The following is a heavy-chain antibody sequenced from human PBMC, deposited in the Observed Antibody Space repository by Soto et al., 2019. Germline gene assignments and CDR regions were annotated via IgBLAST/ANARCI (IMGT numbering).Heavy chain of an antibody. CDR1: GFTFSSYG. CDR2: SSATGAGT. CDR3: AKDRRAGGNYGLYADF. V-gene: IGHV3-23*01. Sequence: EVQLLESGGGLVQPGGSLRLSCAASGFTFSSYGMTWVRQAPGKGLEWVSFSSATGAGTYYADSVKGRLTNSRDNSKNTLYLQMTRLRADDTAVYYCAKDRRAGGNYGLYADFWGQGALVIVSS. J-gene: IGHJ4*02. D-gene: IGHD1-7*01.